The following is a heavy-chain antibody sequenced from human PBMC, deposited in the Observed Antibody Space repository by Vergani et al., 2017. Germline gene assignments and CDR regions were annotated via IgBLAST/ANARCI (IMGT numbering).Heavy chain of an antibody. CDR2: MNPNSGNT. CDR1: GYTFTSYD. V-gene: IGHV1-8*01. CDR3: ARDLKLSSTSDIVVVPAASRFYYYYGMDV. Sequence: QVQLVQSGAEVKKPGASVKVSCKASGYTFTSYDINWVRQATGQGLEWMGWMNPNSGNTGYAQKFQGRVTMTRNTSISTAYMELSSLRAEDTAVYYCARDLKLSSTSDIVVVPAASRFYYYYGMDVWGQGTTVTVSS. D-gene: IGHD2-2*01. J-gene: IGHJ6*02.